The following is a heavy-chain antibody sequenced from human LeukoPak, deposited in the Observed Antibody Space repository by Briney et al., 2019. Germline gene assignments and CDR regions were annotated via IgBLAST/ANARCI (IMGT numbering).Heavy chain of an antibody. D-gene: IGHD3-22*01. CDR1: GFTFSSYW. CDR2: IKQDGSEK. Sequence: GGSLRLSCAASGFTFSSYWMSWVRQAPGKGLEWVANIKQDGSEKYYVDSVKGRFTISRDNAKNSLYLQMNSLRAEDTAVYYCARVEAVYYDSSGYPGAFDIWGQGTMVTVSS. V-gene: IGHV3-7*01. CDR3: ARVEAVYYDSSGYPGAFDI. J-gene: IGHJ3*02.